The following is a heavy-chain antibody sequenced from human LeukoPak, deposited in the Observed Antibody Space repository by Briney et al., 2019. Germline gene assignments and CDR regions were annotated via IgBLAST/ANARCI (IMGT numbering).Heavy chain of an antibody. Sequence: SGTLSLTCAVSGGSISSSNWWSWVRPPPGKGLEWIGEIYHSGSTNYNPSLKSRVTISVDKSKNQFSLKLSSVTAADTAVYYCASTSVVVTAMTSDYWGQGTLVTVSS. CDR2: IYHSGST. CDR3: ASTSVVVTAMTSDY. CDR1: GGSISSSNW. D-gene: IGHD2-21*02. V-gene: IGHV4-4*02. J-gene: IGHJ4*02.